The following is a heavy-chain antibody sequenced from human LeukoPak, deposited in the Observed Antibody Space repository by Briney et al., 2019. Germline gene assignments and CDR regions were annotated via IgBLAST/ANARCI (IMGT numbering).Heavy chain of an antibody. V-gene: IGHV3-21*01. Sequence: GGSLRLSCAASGFTFSSYSMNWVRQAPGKGLEWVSSISNSSSYIYYADSVKRRFTISRDNAKNSLYLQMNNLRAEDTAVYYCARDLYSFGGITIFGVVPYWGQGTLVTVSS. CDR1: GFTFSSYS. D-gene: IGHD3-3*01. CDR3: ARDLYSFGGITIFGVVPY. CDR2: ISNSSSYI. J-gene: IGHJ4*02.